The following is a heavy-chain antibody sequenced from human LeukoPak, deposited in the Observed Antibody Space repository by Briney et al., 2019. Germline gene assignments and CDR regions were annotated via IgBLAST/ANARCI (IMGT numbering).Heavy chain of an antibody. CDR3: SRLARELGS. Sequence: SETLSLTCSVSGDSITSSYWTWIRQPPGGGLEYIGYIYYTGDTNYNPSLKNRATMSLDASKHQFSLKLRSVTAADTAVYYCSRLARELGSWGQGILVTVSS. CDR2: IYYTGDT. V-gene: IGHV4-59*01. D-gene: IGHD3-16*01. CDR1: GDSITSSY. J-gene: IGHJ5*02.